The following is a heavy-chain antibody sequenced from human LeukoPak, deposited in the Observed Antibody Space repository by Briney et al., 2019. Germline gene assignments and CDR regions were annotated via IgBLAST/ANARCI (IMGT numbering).Heavy chain of an antibody. J-gene: IGHJ4*02. CDR1: GYTFTSYA. V-gene: IGHV1-3*01. CDR2: INAGNGNT. D-gene: IGHD2-2*01. Sequence: ASVKVSCKASGYTFTSYAMHWVRQAPGQRLEWMGWINAGNGNTKYSQKFQGRVTITRDTSASTAYMELSSLRSEDTAVYYCARGEGVPAATETLDYWGQGTLVTVSS. CDR3: ARGEGVPAATETLDY.